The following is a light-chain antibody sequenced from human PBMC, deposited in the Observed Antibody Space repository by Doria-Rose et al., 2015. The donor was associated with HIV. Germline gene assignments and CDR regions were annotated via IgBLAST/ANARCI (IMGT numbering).Light chain of an antibody. CDR3: HQYGTSWT. V-gene: IGKV3-20*01. Sequence: TQSPGTLSLSPGERATLSCRASQSFSGTYLAWYQQKPGQAPGLLIYDGSTRATGIPDRFSASGSGTDFTHTINRLEPEDFALYYCHQYGTSWTFGQGTKVEI. CDR2: DGS. J-gene: IGKJ1*01. CDR1: QSFSGTY.